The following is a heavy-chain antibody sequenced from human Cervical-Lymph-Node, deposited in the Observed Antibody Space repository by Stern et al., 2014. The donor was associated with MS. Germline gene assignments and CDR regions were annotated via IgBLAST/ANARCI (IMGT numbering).Heavy chain of an antibody. Sequence: QVQLQESGPGLVKPSETLSLTCTVSGGSISSHYWSWIRQPPGKGLEWIGYIYYSGSTNYNPSLKSRVTISVDTSKNQFSLKLSSVTAADTAVYYCARGAGWGLTDYWGQGTLVTVSS. CDR1: GGSISSHY. CDR3: ARGAGWGLTDY. CDR2: IYYSGST. D-gene: IGHD3-16*01. J-gene: IGHJ4*02. V-gene: IGHV4-59*11.